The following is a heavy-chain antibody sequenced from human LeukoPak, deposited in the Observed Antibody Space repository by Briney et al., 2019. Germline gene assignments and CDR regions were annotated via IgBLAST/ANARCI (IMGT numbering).Heavy chain of an antibody. D-gene: IGHD3-9*01. CDR3: ARGLTGNYYYGMDV. V-gene: IGHV4-34*01. Sequence: YPSETLSLTCAVYGGSFSGYYWSWIRQPPGKGLEWIGEINHSGSTNYNPSLKSRVTISVDTSKNQFSLKLSSVTAADTAVYYCARGLTGNYYYGMDVWGQGTTVTVSS. CDR1: GGSFSGYY. CDR2: INHSGST. J-gene: IGHJ6*02.